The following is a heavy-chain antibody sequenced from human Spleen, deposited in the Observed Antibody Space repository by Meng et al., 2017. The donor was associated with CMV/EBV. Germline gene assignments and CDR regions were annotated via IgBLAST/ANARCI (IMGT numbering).Heavy chain of an antibody. CDR3: ARDLHWGCLDP. J-gene: IGHJ5*02. Sequence: GGSLRLSCAASGFTFDDYAMHWVRQAPGKSLEWVSGITWNSGTSNYVDSVRGRFSISRDNAKNSLYLQMDSLRPDDTAVYYCARDLHWGCLDPWGQGTLVTVSS. V-gene: IGHV3-9*01. CDR2: ITWNSGTS. CDR1: GFTFDDYA. D-gene: IGHD3-16*01.